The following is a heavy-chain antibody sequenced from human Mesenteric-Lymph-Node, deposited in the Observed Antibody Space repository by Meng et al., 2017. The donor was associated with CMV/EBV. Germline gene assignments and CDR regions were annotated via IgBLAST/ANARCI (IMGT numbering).Heavy chain of an antibody. CDR1: GFIFGNYA. D-gene: IGHD3-3*01. CDR2: ITGGGGNT. J-gene: IGHJ4*02. Sequence: SGFIFGNYAMSWVRQAPGKGLEFVSGITGGGGNTYYEDSVRGRFTVSRDNSKNMLFLQMDSLRAEDTALYYCAKDQGAIFGVAPYDSWGQGTLVTVSS. V-gene: IGHV3-23*01. CDR3: AKDQGAIFGVAPYDS.